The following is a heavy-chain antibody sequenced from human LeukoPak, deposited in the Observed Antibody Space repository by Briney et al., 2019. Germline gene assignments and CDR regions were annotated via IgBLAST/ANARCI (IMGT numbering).Heavy chain of an antibody. Sequence: GGSLRLYCAASGFTFSSYSMNWVRQAPGKGLEWGSSISSSSSYIYYADSVKGRFTISRDNAKNSLYLQMNSLRAEDTAVYYCARDPPYDILTGYGYWGQGTLVTVSS. CDR1: GFTFSSYS. CDR2: ISSSSSYI. CDR3: ARDPPYDILTGYGY. V-gene: IGHV3-21*01. J-gene: IGHJ4*02. D-gene: IGHD3-9*01.